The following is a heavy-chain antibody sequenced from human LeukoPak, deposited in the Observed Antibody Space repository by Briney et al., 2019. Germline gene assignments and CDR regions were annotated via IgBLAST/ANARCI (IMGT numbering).Heavy chain of an antibody. Sequence: GGSLRLSCAASGFTFSSYGMSWVRQAPGKGLEWVSAISGSGGRTYYADSVKGRFTISRDNSKNTLYLQMNNLRAEDTAVYYCARDEDDYVWGSYTGYMDVWGKGTTVTVSS. CDR1: GFTFSSYG. D-gene: IGHD3-16*01. CDR3: ARDEDDYVWGSYTGYMDV. CDR2: ISGSGGRT. J-gene: IGHJ6*03. V-gene: IGHV3-23*01.